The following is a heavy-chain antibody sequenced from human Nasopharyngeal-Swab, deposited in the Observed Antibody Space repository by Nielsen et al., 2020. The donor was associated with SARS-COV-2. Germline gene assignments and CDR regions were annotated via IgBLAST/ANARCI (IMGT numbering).Heavy chain of an antibody. CDR2: ISYDGRNE. Sequence: SLKISCAASGFMFRSYAMHWVRQAPGKGLEWVAVISYDGRNEYFAQSVKGRFTISRDNSKNTLYLQMDSLRGEDTAVYYCARAALQWTYNYYYGMDVWGQGTTVTVSS. CDR3: ARAALQWTYNYYYGMDV. CDR1: GFMFRSYA. D-gene: IGHD1-1*01. J-gene: IGHJ6*02. V-gene: IGHV3-30*04.